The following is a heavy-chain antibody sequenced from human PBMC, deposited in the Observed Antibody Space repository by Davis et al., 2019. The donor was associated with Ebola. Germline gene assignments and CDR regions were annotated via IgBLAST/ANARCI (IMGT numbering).Heavy chain of an antibody. CDR1: GFTFSSYS. V-gene: IGHV3-48*02. CDR3: ARGEGIVLMYRLFDY. Sequence: GESLKISCAASGFTFSSYSMNWVRQAPGKGLEWVSYISSSSSTIYYADSVKGRFTISRDNAKNSLYLQMNSLRDEDTAVYYCARGEGIVLMYRLFDYWGQGTLVTVSS. CDR2: ISSSSSTI. D-gene: IGHD2-8*01. J-gene: IGHJ4*02.